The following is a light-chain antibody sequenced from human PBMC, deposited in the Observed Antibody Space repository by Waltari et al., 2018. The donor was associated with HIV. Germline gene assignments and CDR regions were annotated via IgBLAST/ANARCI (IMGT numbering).Light chain of an antibody. J-gene: IGLJ3*02. CDR2: RDD. CDR1: TSNIGSNS. Sequence: QSAVTQPPSASGSPGQRVLISCSRRTSNIGSNSVNCYQQVPGASPKILISRDDQRCSGVPDRFSGSKSATSAALAISELRSEDEADYYCAVWDDSLRGGVFGGGTKLTVL. V-gene: IGLV1-47*01. CDR3: AVWDDSLRGGV.